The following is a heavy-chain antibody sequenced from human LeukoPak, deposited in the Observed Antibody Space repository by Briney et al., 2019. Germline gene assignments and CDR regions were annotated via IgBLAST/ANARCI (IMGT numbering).Heavy chain of an antibody. CDR3: AKEKTASGWYSPLDY. J-gene: IGHJ4*02. V-gene: IGHV3-23*01. CDR2: ITVSGTTT. Sequence: PGGSLRLSCAASGFTFSSYAMTWVRQAPGKGLEWVSTITVSGTTTYYADSVKGRFTISRDNSKNTLYLHMNSLRAEDTAVYYCAKEKTASGWYSPLDYWGQGTLFTVPS. D-gene: IGHD6-19*01. CDR1: GFTFSSYA.